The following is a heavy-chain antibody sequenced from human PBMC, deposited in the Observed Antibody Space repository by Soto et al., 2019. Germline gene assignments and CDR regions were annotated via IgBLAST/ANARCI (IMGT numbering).Heavy chain of an antibody. D-gene: IGHD1-7*01. J-gene: IGHJ6*03. CDR3: AGTTSLQWYYMDV. Sequence: PSQTLSLTCAISGDSVSSNSAAWNWIRQSPSRGLEWLGRTYYRSRWYNDYAVSVNSRITVNPDTSKNQFSLHLNSVTPEDTAVYYGAGTTSLQWYYMDVWDKGTKVTGSS. CDR1: GDSVSSNSAA. V-gene: IGHV6-1*01. CDR2: TYYRSRWYN.